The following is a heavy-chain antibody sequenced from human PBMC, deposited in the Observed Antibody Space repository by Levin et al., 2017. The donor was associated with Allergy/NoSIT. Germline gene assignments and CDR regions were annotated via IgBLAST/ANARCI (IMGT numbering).Heavy chain of an antibody. CDR1: GFSLSTSGMC. Sequence: SGPTLVKPTQTLTLTCTFSGFSLSTSGMCVSWIRPPPGKALEWLARIDWDDDKYYSTSLKTRLTISKDTSKNQVVLTMTNMDPVDTATYYCARTHGSPYGSGSYYNIYPGWFDPWGQGTLVTVSS. CDR2: IDWDDDK. J-gene: IGHJ5*02. D-gene: IGHD3-10*01. CDR3: ARTHGSPYGSGSYYNIYPGWFDP. V-gene: IGHV2-70*11.